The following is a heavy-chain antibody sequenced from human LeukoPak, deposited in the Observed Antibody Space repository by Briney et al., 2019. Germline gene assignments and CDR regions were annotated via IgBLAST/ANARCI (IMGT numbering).Heavy chain of an antibody. V-gene: IGHV1-2*02. CDR3: ARGAGAAMVTPDY. Sequence: ASVKPSCKASGYTFTGYYMHWVRQAPGQGLEWMGWINPNSGGTNYAQKFQGRVTMTRDTSISTAYMELSRLRSDDTAVYYCARGAGAAMVTPDYWGQGTLVTVSS. CDR2: INPNSGGT. D-gene: IGHD5-18*01. CDR1: GYTFTGYY. J-gene: IGHJ4*02.